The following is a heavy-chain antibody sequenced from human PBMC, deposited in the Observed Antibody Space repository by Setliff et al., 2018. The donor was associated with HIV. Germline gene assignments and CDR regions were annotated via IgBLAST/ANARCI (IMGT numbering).Heavy chain of an antibody. CDR3: ARATATWLVDN. J-gene: IGHJ4*02. V-gene: IGHV4-59*11. Sequence: SETLSLTCAVSGGSTRSHSWNWIRQPPGKGLEWIGRIYYSGYTEYNPSLKSRVTLSVDASMNQFSLKLSSVTTADTAVYYCARATATWLVDNWGQGTLVTVSS. D-gene: IGHD2-15*01. CDR2: IYYSGYT. CDR1: GGSTRSHS.